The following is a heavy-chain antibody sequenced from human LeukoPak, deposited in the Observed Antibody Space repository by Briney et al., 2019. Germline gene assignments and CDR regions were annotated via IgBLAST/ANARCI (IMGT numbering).Heavy chain of an antibody. D-gene: IGHD3-10*01. CDR1: GFTFSNAW. Sequence: GGSLRLSCAVSGFTFSNAWMSWVRQAPGPGLGWVGRIKSKTDGGTTDNAAPVKGRFTISRDDSKNTLYLQMNSLKTEDTAEYYFTTETALWIGEWAWFDPWGQGTLVTVSS. J-gene: IGHJ5*02. CDR2: IKSKTDGGTT. CDR3: TTETALWIGEWAWFDP. V-gene: IGHV3-15*01.